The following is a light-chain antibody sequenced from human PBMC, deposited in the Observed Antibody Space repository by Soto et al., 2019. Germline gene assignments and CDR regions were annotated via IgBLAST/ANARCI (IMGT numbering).Light chain of an antibody. Sequence: SHELTQPLSVSGAPGQTARITCGGNNVASKTVHWYRQKPGQAPVLVLYDDTDRPSGIPERFSGSNSGNTATLTISRVEAGDEADYYCQVWDTSDHSWVFGGGTKLTVL. CDR3: QVWDTSDHSWV. V-gene: IGLV3-21*02. CDR2: DDT. J-gene: IGLJ3*02. CDR1: NVASKT.